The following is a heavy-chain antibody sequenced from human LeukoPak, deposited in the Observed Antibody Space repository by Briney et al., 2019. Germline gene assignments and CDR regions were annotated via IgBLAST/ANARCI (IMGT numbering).Heavy chain of an antibody. D-gene: IGHD6-13*01. Sequence: GGSLRLSCAASGFTFSSYEMNWVRQAPGKGREWVSYISSSGSTIYYADSVKGRFTISRDNAKNSLYLQMNSLRAEDTAVYYCARVYSSSWYRGYFDYWGQGTLVTVSS. V-gene: IGHV3-48*03. J-gene: IGHJ4*02. CDR1: GFTFSSYE. CDR3: ARVYSSSWYRGYFDY. CDR2: ISSSGSTI.